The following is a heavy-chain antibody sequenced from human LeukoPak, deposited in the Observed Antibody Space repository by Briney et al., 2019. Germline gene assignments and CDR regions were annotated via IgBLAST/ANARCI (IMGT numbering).Heavy chain of an antibody. CDR3: AKDSGRDFWRVYFDY. D-gene: IGHD3-3*01. V-gene: IGHV1-69*04. CDR2: IIPILGIA. J-gene: IGHJ4*02. CDR1: GGTFSSYA. Sequence: SVKVSCKASGGTFSSYAISLVRQAPGQGLEWMGRIIPILGIANYAQKFQGRVTITADKSTSTAYMELSSLRSEDTALYYCAKDSGRDFWRVYFDYWGQGTLVTVSS.